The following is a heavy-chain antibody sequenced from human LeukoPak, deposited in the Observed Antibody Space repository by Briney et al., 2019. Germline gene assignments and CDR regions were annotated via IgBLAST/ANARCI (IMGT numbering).Heavy chain of an antibody. CDR2: ISSSGSTI. CDR3: AKKATYGSRFPIDY. V-gene: IGHV3-11*04. D-gene: IGHD3-10*01. J-gene: IGHJ4*02. Sequence: PGGSLRLSCAASGFTFSDYYMSWIRQAPGKGLEWVSYISSSGSTIYYADSVKGRFTISRDNAKNSLYLQMNSLRAEDTAVYYCAKKATYGSRFPIDYWGQGTLVTVSS. CDR1: GFTFSDYY.